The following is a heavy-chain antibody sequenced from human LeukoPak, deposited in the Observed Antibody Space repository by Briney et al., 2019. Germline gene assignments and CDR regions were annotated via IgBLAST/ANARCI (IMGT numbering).Heavy chain of an antibody. Sequence: GGSLRLSCAASGFTFSSYGMHWVRQAPGKGLEWVAVISYDGSNKYYADSVKGRFTISRDNSKNTLYLQMNSLRAEDTAVYYCARDHYYDSSKGWIDYWGQGTLVTVSS. CDR2: ISYDGSNK. D-gene: IGHD3-22*01. J-gene: IGHJ4*02. CDR1: GFTFSSYG. CDR3: ARDHYYDSSKGWIDY. V-gene: IGHV3-30*03.